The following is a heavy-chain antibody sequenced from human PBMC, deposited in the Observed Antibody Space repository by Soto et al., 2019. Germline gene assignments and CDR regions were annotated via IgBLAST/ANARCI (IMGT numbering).Heavy chain of an antibody. V-gene: IGHV1-69*13. CDR3: ARDRSYDSSGYYLGNDAFDI. CDR1: GGTFSSYA. D-gene: IGHD3-22*01. CDR2: IIPIFGTA. J-gene: IGHJ3*02. Sequence: GASVKVSCKASGGTFSSYAISWVRQAPGQGLEWMGGIIPIFGTANYAQKLQGRVTITADESTSTAYMELSSLRSEDTAVYYCARDRSYDSSGYYLGNDAFDIWGQGTMVTVSS.